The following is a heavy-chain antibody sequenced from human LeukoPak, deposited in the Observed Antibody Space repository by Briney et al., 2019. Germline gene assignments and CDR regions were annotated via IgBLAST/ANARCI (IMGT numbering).Heavy chain of an antibody. CDR3: VKDLSGTYSLDY. D-gene: IGHD1-26*01. CDR1: GFTFSSFE. CDR2: ISGNGGGT. J-gene: IGHJ4*02. V-gene: IGHV3-64D*06. Sequence: GGSLRLSCAASGFTFSSFEMNWVRQAPGKGLEYVSFISGNGGGTSYADSVRGRFTISRDNSRNTLYLQMNSLRAEDTAVYYCVKDLSGTYSLDYWGQGNLVTVSS.